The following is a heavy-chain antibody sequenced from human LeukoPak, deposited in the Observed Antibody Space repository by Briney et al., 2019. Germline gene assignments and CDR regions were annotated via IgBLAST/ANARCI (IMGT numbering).Heavy chain of an antibody. Sequence: SETLSLTCTVSGGSISSYYWSWIRQPAAKGLEWIGRIYTSGSTNYNPSLKSRVTMSVDTSKNQFSLKLSSVTAADTAVYYCARVTYYDILTGYLEDYWGQGTLVTVSS. CDR3: ARVTYYDILTGYLEDY. CDR2: IYTSGST. CDR1: GGSISSYY. J-gene: IGHJ4*02. D-gene: IGHD3-9*01. V-gene: IGHV4-4*07.